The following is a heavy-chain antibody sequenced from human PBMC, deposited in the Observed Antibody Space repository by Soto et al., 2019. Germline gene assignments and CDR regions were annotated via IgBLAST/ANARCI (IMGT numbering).Heavy chain of an antibody. CDR1: GFTFSSYG. CDR2: IWYDGSNK. J-gene: IGHJ4*02. V-gene: IGHV3-33*01. D-gene: IGHD1-7*01. Sequence: PGGSLRLSCAASGFTFSSYGMHWVRQAPGKGLEWVAVIWYDGSNKYYADSVKGRFTISRDNSKNTLYLQMNSLRAEDTAVYYCAREKLELTFDYWGQGTLVTVSS. CDR3: AREKLELTFDY.